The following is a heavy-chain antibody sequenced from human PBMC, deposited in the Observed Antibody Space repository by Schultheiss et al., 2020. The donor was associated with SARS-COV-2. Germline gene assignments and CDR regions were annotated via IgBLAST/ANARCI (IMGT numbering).Heavy chain of an antibody. V-gene: IGHV4-31*02. D-gene: IGHD1-1*01. Sequence: SETLSLTCTVSGGSISSISYYWSWIRQHPGKGLEWIGYIYYSGSTNNNPSLKSRVTISVDTSKNQFSLKLSSVTAADTAVYYCARWKVSDWNPCGGMDVWGQGTTVTVSS. J-gene: IGHJ6*02. CDR3: ARWKVSDWNPCGGMDV. CDR1: GGSISSISYY. CDR2: IYYSGST.